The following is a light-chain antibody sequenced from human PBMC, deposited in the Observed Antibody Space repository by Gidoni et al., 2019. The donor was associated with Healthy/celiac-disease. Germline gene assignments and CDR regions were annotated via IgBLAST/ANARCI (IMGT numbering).Light chain of an antibody. Sequence: QSALTQPASVSGSPGQSNTISCTGTSSDVGGYNYVSWYQQHPGKAPKLMIYEVSNRPSGVSNRFSGSKSGNTASLTISGLQAEDEADYYCSSYTSSSTLYVVFGGGTKLTVL. CDR1: SSDVGGYNY. CDR2: EVS. J-gene: IGLJ2*01. V-gene: IGLV2-14*01. CDR3: SSYTSSSTLYVV.